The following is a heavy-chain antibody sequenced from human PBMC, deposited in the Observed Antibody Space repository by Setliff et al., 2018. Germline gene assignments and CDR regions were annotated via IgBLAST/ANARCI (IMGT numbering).Heavy chain of an antibody. CDR2: INPSGGST. V-gene: IGHV1-46*01. CDR3: ARRRYYYDSSGYRWGGFYFDY. J-gene: IGHJ4*02. D-gene: IGHD3-22*01. CDR1: GYTFTSYY. Sequence: ASVKVSCKASGYTFTSYYMHWVRQAPGQGLEWMGIINPSGGSTSYAQKFQGRVTMTRDTSISTAYMELSRLRSDDTAVYYCARRRYYYDSSGYRWGGFYFDYWGQGTLVTVSS.